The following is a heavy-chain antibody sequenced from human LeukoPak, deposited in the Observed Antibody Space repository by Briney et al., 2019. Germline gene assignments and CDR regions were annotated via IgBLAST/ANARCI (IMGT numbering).Heavy chain of an antibody. Sequence: GASVKVSCKASGYTFTSYGISWVRQAPGQGLEWMGWISAYNGNTNYARKLQGRVTMTTDTSTSTAYMELRSLRSDDTAVYYCARDEYCSSTSCPLNYYYGMDVWGQGTTVTVSS. CDR1: GYTFTSYG. V-gene: IGHV1-18*01. CDR2: ISAYNGNT. J-gene: IGHJ6*02. CDR3: ARDEYCSSTSCPLNYYYGMDV. D-gene: IGHD2-2*01.